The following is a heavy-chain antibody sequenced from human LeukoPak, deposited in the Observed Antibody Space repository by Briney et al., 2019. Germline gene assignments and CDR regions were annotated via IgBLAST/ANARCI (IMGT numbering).Heavy chain of an antibody. D-gene: IGHD7-27*01. J-gene: IGHJ4*02. CDR1: GFTFSSYS. Sequence: PGGSLRLSCAAAGFTFSSYSMNWVRQAPGRGLEWVSYISSSSSTIYYADSVKGRFTISRDNAKNSLYLQMNSLRAEDTAVYYCARVLHGGRALGNPWGQGTLVTVSS. CDR3: ARVLHGGRALGNP. V-gene: IGHV3-48*01. CDR2: ISSSSSTI.